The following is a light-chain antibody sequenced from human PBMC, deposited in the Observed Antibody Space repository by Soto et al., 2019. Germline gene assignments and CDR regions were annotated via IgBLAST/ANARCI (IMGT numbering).Light chain of an antibody. J-gene: IGLJ3*02. CDR2: TDN. CDR3: AAWDDSLQAWV. CDR1: NSNIGRHT. Sequence: QSVLTQPPSASGTPGQRVTISCSGSNSNIGRHTVNWYQQLPGTGPKLLIYTDNQRPSGVPDRFSDSKSGTSASLAISGLQSEDEAEYYCAAWDDSLQAWVFGGGTKVTVL. V-gene: IGLV1-44*01.